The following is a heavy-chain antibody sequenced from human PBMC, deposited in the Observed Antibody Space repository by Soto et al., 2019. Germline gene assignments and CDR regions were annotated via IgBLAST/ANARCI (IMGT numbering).Heavy chain of an antibody. CDR1: GYTFTSYA. Sequence: QVQLVQSGAEVKEPGASVKISCKGSGYTFTSYAIHWVRQAPGQRLEWMGWINGGNGNTKSSQNFQGRVAITRDTSASTAYMELSSLTSEDTAVYYCARTLAGTTKLDYWGQGTLVTVSS. CDR3: ARTLAGTTKLDY. D-gene: IGHD1-26*01. J-gene: IGHJ4*02. CDR2: INGGNGNT. V-gene: IGHV1-3*01.